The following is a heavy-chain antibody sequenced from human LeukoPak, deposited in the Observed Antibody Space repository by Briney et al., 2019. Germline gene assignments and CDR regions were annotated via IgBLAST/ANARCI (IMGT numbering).Heavy chain of an antibody. CDR2: ISAYNGNT. D-gene: IGHD3-9*01. J-gene: IGHJ4*02. CDR3: ARSDPLYDILTGYTPGNFDY. V-gene: IGHV1-18*01. CDR1: GYTFTSYG. Sequence: ASVKVSCKASGYTFTSYGISWVRRAPGQGLEWMGWISAYNGNTNYAQKLQGRVTMTTDTSTSTAYMELRSLRSDDTAVYYCARSDPLYDILTGYTPGNFDYWGQGTLVTVSS.